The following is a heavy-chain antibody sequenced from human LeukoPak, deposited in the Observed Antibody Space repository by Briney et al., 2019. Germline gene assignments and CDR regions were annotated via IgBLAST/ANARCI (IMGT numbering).Heavy chain of an antibody. V-gene: IGHV3-53*01. D-gene: IGHD1-26*01. CDR3: ARVGNHDAFDI. Sequence: EWVSVIYSGGSTYYADSVKGRFTISRDNAKNSLYLQMNSLRAEDTAVYYCARVGNHDAFDIWGQGTMVTVSS. J-gene: IGHJ3*02. CDR2: IYSGGST.